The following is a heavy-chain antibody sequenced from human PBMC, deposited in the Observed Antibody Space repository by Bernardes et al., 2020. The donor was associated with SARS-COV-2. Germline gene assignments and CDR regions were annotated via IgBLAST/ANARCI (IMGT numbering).Heavy chain of an antibody. D-gene: IGHD1-1*01. J-gene: IGHJ4*02. CDR1: GGSFSSYP. CDR2: LVPPLQKA. V-gene: IGHV1-69*10. Sequence: SVKVSCKASGGSFSSYPIPWVRQAPGQGLEWVGGLVPPLQKANYAQKFQGRVTITADEGTSTGYIEMSRLRSDDTALYYCARGTRYAEYWGQGTLVTVSS. CDR3: ARGTRYAEY.